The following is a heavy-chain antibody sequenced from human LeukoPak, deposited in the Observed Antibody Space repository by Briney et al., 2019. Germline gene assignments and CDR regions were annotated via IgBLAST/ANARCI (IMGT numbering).Heavy chain of an antibody. J-gene: IGHJ5*02. Sequence: GASVKVACKASGYTFTNYGINWVRQAPGQGLEWMGWISAYNDNAPQNFQGRVTMTTDTSTSTAYMELRSLTSDDTAVYYCARATTILAWFDPWGQGTLVTVSA. V-gene: IGHV1-18*01. D-gene: IGHD1-1*01. CDR3: ARATTILAWFDP. CDR2: ISAYNDNA. CDR1: GYTFTNYG.